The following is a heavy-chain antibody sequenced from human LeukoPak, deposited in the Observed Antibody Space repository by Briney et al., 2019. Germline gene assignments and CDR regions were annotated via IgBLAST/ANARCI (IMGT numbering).Heavy chain of an antibody. V-gene: IGHV1-2*02. J-gene: IGHJ4*02. D-gene: IGHD6-19*01. CDR2: INPNSGGT. Sequence: ASVKVSCKASGYTFTSFLITWVRQAPGQGLEWMGWINPNSGGTKSAQKFQGRVIMTRDTSISTAYMELRRLRSDDTAVYYCARVHSSGCIDYWGQGALVTVSS. CDR1: GYTFTSFL. CDR3: ARVHSSGCIDY.